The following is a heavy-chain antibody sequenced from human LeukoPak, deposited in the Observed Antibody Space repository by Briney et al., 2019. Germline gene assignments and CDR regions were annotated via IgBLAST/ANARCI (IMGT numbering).Heavy chain of an antibody. J-gene: IGHJ3*02. CDR3: ARARYQLLGTYYDFWSGPQDAFDI. V-gene: IGHV3-74*01. CDR1: GFTFSSYW. Sequence: PGGSLRLSCAASGFTFSSYWMHWVRQAPGKGLVWVSRINSDGSSTSYADSVKGRFTIYRDNAQNTLYLQMNSLRAEDTAVYYCARARYQLLGTYYDFWSGPQDAFDIWGQGTMVTVSS. CDR2: INSDGSST. D-gene: IGHD3-3*01.